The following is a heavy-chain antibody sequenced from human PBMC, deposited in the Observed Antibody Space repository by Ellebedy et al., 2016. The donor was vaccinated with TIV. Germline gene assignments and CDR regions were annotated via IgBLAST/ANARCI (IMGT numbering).Heavy chain of an antibody. D-gene: IGHD4-17*01. Sequence: ASVKVSCXASGYTFTSYYMHWVRQAPGQGLEWMGIINPSGGSTSYAQKFQGRVTMTRDTSTSTVYMELSSLRSEDTAVYYCARDPNGGYGDSLFDYWGQGTLVTVSS. V-gene: IGHV1-46*01. J-gene: IGHJ4*02. CDR2: INPSGGST. CDR3: ARDPNGGYGDSLFDY. CDR1: GYTFTSYY.